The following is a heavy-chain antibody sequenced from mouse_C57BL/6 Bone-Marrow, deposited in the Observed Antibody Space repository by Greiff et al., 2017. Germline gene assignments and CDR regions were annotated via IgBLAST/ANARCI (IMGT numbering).Heavy chain of an antibody. CDR3: TTGAEVATLDY. V-gene: IGHV14-4*01. D-gene: IGHD3-3*01. Sequence: VQLQQSGAELVRPGASVKLSCTASGFTITDYYMHWVKQRPGQGLEWIGWIDPENGNTDYASKFQGKATLTADTSSNTAYLQLSSLTSEDTAVYYSTTGAEVATLDYWGQGTSVTVSA. J-gene: IGHJ4*01. CDR1: GFTITDYY. CDR2: IDPENGNT.